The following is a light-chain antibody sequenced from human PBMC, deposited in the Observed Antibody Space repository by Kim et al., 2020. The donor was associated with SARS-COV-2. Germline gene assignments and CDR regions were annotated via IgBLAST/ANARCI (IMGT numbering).Light chain of an antibody. J-gene: IGLJ3*02. Sequence: ASVKLTCTLSSGHSSYASAWHQQQPEKGHRYLMKLNSDGSHSKGDGIPDRCSGSSSGAERYLTISSLQSEDEADYYCQTWGTGIWVFGGGTQLTVL. CDR2: LNSDGSH. CDR1: SGHSSYA. V-gene: IGLV4-69*01. CDR3: QTWGTGIWV.